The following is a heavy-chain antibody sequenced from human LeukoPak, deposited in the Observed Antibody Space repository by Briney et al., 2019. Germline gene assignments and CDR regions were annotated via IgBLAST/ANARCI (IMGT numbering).Heavy chain of an antibody. CDR3: AKDRISYTTPPGELSH. V-gene: IGHV3-23*01. D-gene: IGHD3-10*01. J-gene: IGHJ4*02. Sequence: GGSLRLSCAASGFIFNTYAMSWVRQAPGKGLEWVSTIRGSGESTHYADSVQGRFTISRDNSLNAVYLQMDSLRGDDTAVYYCAKDRISYTTPPGELSHWGQGTLVIVSS. CDR1: GFIFNTYA. CDR2: IRGSGEST.